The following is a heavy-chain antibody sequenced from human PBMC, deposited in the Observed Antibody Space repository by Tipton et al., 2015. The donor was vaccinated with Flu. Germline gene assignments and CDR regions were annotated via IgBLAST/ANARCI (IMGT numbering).Heavy chain of an antibody. CDR1: GYTFTSYG. J-gene: IGHJ5*02. CDR3: AIRRGTVTTYWFDP. Sequence: QSRTEVKKPGASVKVSCKASGYTFTSYGISWVRQAPGQGLEWMGWISAYNGNTNYAQKLQGRVTMTTDTSTSTAYMELSSLRSEDTAVYYCAIRRGTVTTYWFDPWGQGTLVTVSS. D-gene: IGHD4-17*01. CDR2: ISAYNGNT. V-gene: IGHV1-18*04.